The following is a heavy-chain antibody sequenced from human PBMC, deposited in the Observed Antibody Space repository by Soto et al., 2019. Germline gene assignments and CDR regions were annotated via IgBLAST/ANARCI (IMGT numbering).Heavy chain of an antibody. CDR3: ARDSSGYCSGGSCYSDV. D-gene: IGHD2-15*01. Sequence: ASVKVSCKASGYTFTSYGISWVRQAPGQGLEWMGWISAYNGNTNYAQKLQGRVTMTTDTSTSTAYMELSSLRSDDTAVYYCARDSSGYCSGGSCYSDVWGQGTTVTVSS. CDR1: GYTFTSYG. J-gene: IGHJ6*02. CDR2: ISAYNGNT. V-gene: IGHV1-18*01.